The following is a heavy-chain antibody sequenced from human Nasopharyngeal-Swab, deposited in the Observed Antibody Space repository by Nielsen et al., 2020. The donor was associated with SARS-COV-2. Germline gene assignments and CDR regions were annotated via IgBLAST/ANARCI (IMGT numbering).Heavy chain of an antibody. J-gene: IGHJ5*02. V-gene: IGHV4-34*01. Sequence: WIRQPPGKGLEWIGEINHSGSTNYNPSLKSRVTISVDTSKNQFSLKLSSVTAADTAVYFRAREGPSIAARPGWFDAWGQGTLVTVSS. D-gene: IGHD6-6*01. CDR3: AREGPSIAARPGWFDA. CDR2: INHSGST.